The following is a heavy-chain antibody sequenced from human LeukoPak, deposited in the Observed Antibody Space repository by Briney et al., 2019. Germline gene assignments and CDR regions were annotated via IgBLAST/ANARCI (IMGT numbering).Heavy chain of an antibody. V-gene: IGHV4-39*01. CDR1: GGSISSSSYY. CDR2: IYYSGST. CDR3: ARHARRDYYGSGSYQFDI. Sequence: SETLSLTCTVSGGSISSSSYYWGWIRQPPGKGLEWIGSIYYSGSTHYNPSLKSRVIISVDTSKNQFSLKLSSVTAADTAVYYCARHARRDYYGSGSYQFDIWGQRTMVTVSS. J-gene: IGHJ3*02. D-gene: IGHD3-10*01.